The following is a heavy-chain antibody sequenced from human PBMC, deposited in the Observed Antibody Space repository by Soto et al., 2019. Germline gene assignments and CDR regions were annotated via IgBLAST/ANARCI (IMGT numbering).Heavy chain of an antibody. CDR3: ARSYYDSSGYYLDWFDP. D-gene: IGHD3-22*01. J-gene: IGHJ5*02. CDR2: IIPIFGTA. CDR1: GGTFSSYA. V-gene: IGHV1-69*13. Sequence: GASVKVSCKASGGTFSSYAISWVRQAPGRGLEWMGGIIPIFGTANYAQKFQGRVTITADESTSTAYMELSSLRSEDTAVYYCARSYYDSSGYYLDWFDPWGQGTLVTVSS.